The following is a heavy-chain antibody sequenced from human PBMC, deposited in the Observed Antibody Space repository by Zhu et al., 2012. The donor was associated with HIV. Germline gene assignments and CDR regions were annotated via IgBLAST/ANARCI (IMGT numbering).Heavy chain of an antibody. Sequence: EVQLVESGGVVGQPGGSLRLSCAASGFSFDDYAMHWVRQAPGKGLEWVSLISWDGANTYYADSVKGRFTISKDNSKNSLYLQMNSLRPEDTALYYCGKDRGSFYVREPDGPIDYWAREPWSPSPQ. CDR3: GKDRGSFYVREPDGPIDY. V-gene: IGHV3-43D*04. CDR1: GFSFDDYA. CDR2: ISWDGANT. D-gene: IGHD3-10*02. J-gene: IGHJ4*02.